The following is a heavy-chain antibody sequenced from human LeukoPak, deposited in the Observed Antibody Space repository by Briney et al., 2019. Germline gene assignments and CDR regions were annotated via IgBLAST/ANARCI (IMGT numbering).Heavy chain of an antibody. V-gene: IGHV4-39*01. CDR3: ARQAPTSSSWYVAAQRGRYYFDY. Sequence: PSETLSLTCTVSGGSISSSSYYWCWIRQPPGKGLEWIGRIYYSGSTYYNPSLKSRVTISVDTSKNQFSLKLSSVTAADTAVYYCARQAPTSSSWYVAAQRGRYYFDYWGQGTLVTVSS. CDR1: GGSISSSSYY. D-gene: IGHD6-13*01. J-gene: IGHJ4*02. CDR2: IYYSGST.